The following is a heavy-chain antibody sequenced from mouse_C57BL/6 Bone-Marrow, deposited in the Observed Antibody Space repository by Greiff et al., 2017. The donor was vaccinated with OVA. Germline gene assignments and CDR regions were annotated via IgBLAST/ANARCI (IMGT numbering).Heavy chain of an antibody. CDR2: ISSGSSTI. V-gene: IGHV5-17*01. D-gene: IGHD2-2*01. CDR1: GFTFSDYG. J-gene: IGHJ4*01. Sequence: EVQLQESGGGLVKPGGSLKLSCAASGFTFSDYGMHWVRQAPEKGLEWVAYISSGSSTIYYADTVKGRFTISRDNAKNTLFLQRTSLRSEDTAMYYCASMVTTGYYYAMDYWGQGTSVTVSS. CDR3: ASMVTTGYYYAMDY.